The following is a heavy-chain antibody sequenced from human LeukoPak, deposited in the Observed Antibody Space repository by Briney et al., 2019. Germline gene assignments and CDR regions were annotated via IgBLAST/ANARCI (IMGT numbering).Heavy chain of an antibody. Sequence: GSSVKVSCKASGGTFSSYAISWVRQAPGQGLEWMGGIIPIFDTANYAQKFQGRVTITTDESTSTAYMELSSLRSEDTAVYYCASGGNYYYYYYMDVWGKGTTVTVSS. CDR2: IIPIFDTA. J-gene: IGHJ6*03. CDR3: ASGGNYYYYYYMDV. D-gene: IGHD4-23*01. CDR1: GGTFSSYA. V-gene: IGHV1-69*05.